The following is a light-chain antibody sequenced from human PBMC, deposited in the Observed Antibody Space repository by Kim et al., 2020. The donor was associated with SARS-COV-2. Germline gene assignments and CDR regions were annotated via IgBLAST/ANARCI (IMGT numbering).Light chain of an antibody. V-gene: IGKV3-11*01. CDR1: QSVSSY. J-gene: IGKJ3*01. CDR3: QPRSNWPPVT. CDR2: DAS. Sequence: EIVLTQSPATLSLSPGERATLSCRASQSVSSYLAWYQQKPGQAPRLLIYDASNRATGIPARFSGSGSGTDFTLTISSLEPEDFAVYYCQPRSNWPPVTFGPGTKVDI.